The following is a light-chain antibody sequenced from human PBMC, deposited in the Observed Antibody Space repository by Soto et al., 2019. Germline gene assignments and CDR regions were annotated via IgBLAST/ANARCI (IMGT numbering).Light chain of an antibody. CDR3: QQSYSTIIT. Sequence: DIQITQSPSSLSASVGDRVTITCQASQDITNSLNWYQQKPGKAPNLLIYGASSLQSGVPSRFSGSGSGTDFTLTISSLQPEDFATYFCQQSYSTIITFGQGTRLEIK. V-gene: IGKV1-39*01. J-gene: IGKJ5*01. CDR2: GAS. CDR1: QDITNS.